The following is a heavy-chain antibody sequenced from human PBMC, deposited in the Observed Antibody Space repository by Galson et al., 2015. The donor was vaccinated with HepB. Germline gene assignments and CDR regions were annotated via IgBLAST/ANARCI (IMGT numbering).Heavy chain of an antibody. J-gene: IGHJ6*02. CDR1: GFTFSSYG. CDR3: ARDGPYQLLLSGMDV. CDR2: IWYDGSNK. D-gene: IGHD2-2*01. Sequence: SLRLSCAASGFTFSSYGMHWVRQAPGKGLEWVAVIWYDGSNKYYADSVKGRFTISRDNSKNTLYLQMNSLRAEDTAVYYCARDGPYQLLLSGMDVWGQGTTVTVSS. V-gene: IGHV3-33*01.